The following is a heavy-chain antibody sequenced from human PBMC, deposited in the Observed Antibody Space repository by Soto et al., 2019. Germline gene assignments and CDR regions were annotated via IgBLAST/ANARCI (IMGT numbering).Heavy chain of an antibody. CDR3: ARGGYYDFWSGYMAY. CDR2: INPNSGGT. V-gene: IGHV1-2*04. Sequence: ASVKVSCKASGYTFTGYYMHWVRQAPGQGLEWMGWINPNSGGTNYAQKFQGWVTMTRDTSISTAYMELSRLRSDDTAVYYCARGGYYDFWSGYMAYWGQGTLVTGSS. J-gene: IGHJ4*02. D-gene: IGHD3-3*01. CDR1: GYTFTGYY.